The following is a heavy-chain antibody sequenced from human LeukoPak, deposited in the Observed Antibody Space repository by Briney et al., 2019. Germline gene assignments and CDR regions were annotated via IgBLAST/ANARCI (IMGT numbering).Heavy chain of an antibody. CDR1: GGSISSSSYY. V-gene: IGHV4-39*01. CDR2: IYYSGST. D-gene: IGHD3-22*01. CDR3: ASYDSSGYSTYYFDY. J-gene: IGHJ4*02. Sequence: SETLSLTCTVSGGSISSSSYYWGWIRQPPGKGLEWIGSIYYSGSTYYNPSLKSRVTISVDTSKNQFSLKLSSVTAADTAVYYCASYDSSGYSTYYFDYWGQGTLVTVSS.